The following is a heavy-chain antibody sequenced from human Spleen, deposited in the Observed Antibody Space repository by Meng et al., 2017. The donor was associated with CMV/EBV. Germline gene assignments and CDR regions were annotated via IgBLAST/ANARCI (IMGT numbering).Heavy chain of an antibody. CDR2: INTDGRST. CDR3: VRGEICSATSCPYYYGMDV. D-gene: IGHD2-2*01. Sequence: GESLKISCAASGFTFSDYYMSWIRQAPGKGLVWVSRINTDGRSTRYADSVKGRVTVSRDNAKNTLYLQMNSLSADDTAVYYCVRGEICSATSCPYYYGMDVWGQGTTVTVSS. CDR1: GFTFSDYY. J-gene: IGHJ6*02. V-gene: IGHV3-74*01.